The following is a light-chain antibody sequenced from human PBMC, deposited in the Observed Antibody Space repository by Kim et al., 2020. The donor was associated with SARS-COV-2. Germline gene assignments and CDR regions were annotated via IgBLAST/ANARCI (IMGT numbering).Light chain of an antibody. CDR1: QSVTFNY. CDR2: GAS. J-gene: IGKJ4*01. CDR3: QQYGSSPR. V-gene: IGKV3-20*01. Sequence: WSPGKSDPPSCRPSQSVTFNYLAWYQQKPGQTPRLVIYGASNRATGVPDRFSGSGSGTDFTLTISRLEPEDFAVYYCQQYGSSPRFGGGTKVDIK.